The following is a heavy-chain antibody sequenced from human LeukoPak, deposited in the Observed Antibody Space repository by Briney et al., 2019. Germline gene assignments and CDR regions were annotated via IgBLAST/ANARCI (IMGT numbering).Heavy chain of an antibody. CDR1: GYTFTSYD. J-gene: IGHJ1*01. Sequence: GASVKVSCKASGYTFTSYDINWVRQATGQGLEWMGWMNPSSGNTGYAQKFQDRVTMTRNTSISTAYMELSSLRSEDTAVYYCARDSPARGDPPPHWGQGTLVTVSS. D-gene: IGHD3-10*01. CDR2: MNPSSGNT. V-gene: IGHV1-8*01. CDR3: ARDSPARGDPPPH.